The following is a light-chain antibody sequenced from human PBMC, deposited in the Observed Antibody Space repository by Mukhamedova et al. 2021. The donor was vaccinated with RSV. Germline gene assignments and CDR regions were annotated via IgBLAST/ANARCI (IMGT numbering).Light chain of an antibody. CDR2: DVT. J-gene: IGLJ3*02. V-gene: IGLV2-14*04. CDR3: TSYTSSSTWV. CDR1: DFGAYNS. Sequence: DFGAYNSVSWYQRHPGKAPKLIIYDVTKRPSGLSNRFSGSKSGNTASLTISGLQAEDEADYFCTSYTSSSTWVFGGGTKLTVL.